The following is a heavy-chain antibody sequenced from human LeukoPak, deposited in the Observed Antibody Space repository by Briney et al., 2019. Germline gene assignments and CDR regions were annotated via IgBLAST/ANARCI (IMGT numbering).Heavy chain of an antibody. CDR2: ISSSSSYI. V-gene: IGHV3-21*01. D-gene: IGHD3-22*01. Sequence: GASVKVSCKVSGYTLTELSMHWVRQAPGKGLEWVSSISSSSSYIYYADSVKGRFTISRDNAKNSLYLQMNSLRAEDTAVYYCARDQASDDSSVLDYWGQGTLVTVSS. CDR1: GYTLTELS. CDR3: ARDQASDDSSVLDY. J-gene: IGHJ4*02.